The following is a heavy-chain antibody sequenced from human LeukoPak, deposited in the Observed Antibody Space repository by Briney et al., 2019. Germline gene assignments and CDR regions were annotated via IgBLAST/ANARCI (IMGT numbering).Heavy chain of an antibody. D-gene: IGHD5-12*01. V-gene: IGHV1-69*04. CDR3: ARVYSGYDYRGAFDI. CDR1: GGTFSSYA. J-gene: IGHJ3*02. CDR2: IIPILGIA. Sequence: ASVKVSCKASGGTFSSYAISWVRQAPGQGLEWMGRIIPILGIANYAQKFQGRVTITADKSTSTAYMELSSLRSEDTAVYYCARVYSGYDYRGAFDIWGQGTMVTVSS.